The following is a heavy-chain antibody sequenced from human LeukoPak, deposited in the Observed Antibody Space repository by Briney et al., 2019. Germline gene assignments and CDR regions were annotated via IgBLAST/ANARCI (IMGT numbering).Heavy chain of an antibody. Sequence: SGPTLVNPTQTLTLTCTFSGFSLSISGVYVTWIRQPPGKGLEWLARIDWDDDKYYSTSLKTRLTISKDTSKNQVVLTMTNMDPVDTATYYCARTSSFTLIRGLDQWGQGTLVTVSS. V-gene: IGHV2-70*11. J-gene: IGHJ4*02. CDR1: GFSLSISGVY. CDR3: ARTSSFTLIRGLDQ. CDR2: IDWDDDK. D-gene: IGHD3-10*01.